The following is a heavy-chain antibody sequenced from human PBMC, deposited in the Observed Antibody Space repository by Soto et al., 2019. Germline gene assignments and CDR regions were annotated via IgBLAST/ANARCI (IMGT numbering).Heavy chain of an antibody. D-gene: IGHD3-3*01. Sequence: GGSLRLSCAASGFTFSCYAMSWVRQAPGKGLEWVSAISGSGGSTYYADSVKGRFTISRDNSKNTLYLQMNSLRAEDTAVYYCAKCTILGVCYMDVWGKGTTVTVSS. CDR3: AKCTILGVCYMDV. V-gene: IGHV3-23*01. CDR1: GFTFSCYA. CDR2: ISGSGGST. J-gene: IGHJ6*03.